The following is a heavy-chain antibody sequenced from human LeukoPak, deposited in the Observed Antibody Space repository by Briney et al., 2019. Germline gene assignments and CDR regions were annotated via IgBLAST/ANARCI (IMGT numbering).Heavy chain of an antibody. Sequence: ASVKVSCKASGYTFTSYGISWVRQAPGQGLEWMGWINPNSGDTNYAQKFQGRVTMTRDTSINTAYMELSRLRSDDTAVYYCARGTVGYFDYWGQGTLVTVSS. D-gene: IGHD4-11*01. V-gene: IGHV1-2*02. CDR2: INPNSGDT. CDR1: GYTFTSYG. CDR3: ARGTVGYFDY. J-gene: IGHJ4*02.